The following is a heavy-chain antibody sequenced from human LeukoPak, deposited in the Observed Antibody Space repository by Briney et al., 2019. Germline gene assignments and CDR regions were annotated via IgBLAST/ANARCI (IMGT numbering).Heavy chain of an antibody. CDR2: INHSGST. D-gene: IGHD3-3*01. V-gene: IGHV4-34*01. Sequence: SETLSLTCAVYGGSFSGYYWSWLRQPPGKGLEWIGEINHSGSTNYNPSLKSRVTISVDTSKNQFSLKLSSVTAADTAVYYCARGPPRQFWSGYYRLDYWGQGTLVTVPS. CDR1: GGSFSGYY. J-gene: IGHJ4*02. CDR3: ARGPPRQFWSGYYRLDY.